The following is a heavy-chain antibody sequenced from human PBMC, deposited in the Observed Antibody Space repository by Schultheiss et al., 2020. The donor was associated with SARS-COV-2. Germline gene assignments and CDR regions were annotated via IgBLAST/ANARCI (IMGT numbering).Heavy chain of an antibody. D-gene: IGHD3-10*01. CDR2: ISSSSSYT. CDR1: GFTFSDYY. CDR3: AKDAHYYGSGSYYDY. V-gene: IGHV3-11*05. Sequence: GSLRLSCAASGFTFSDYYMSWIRQAPGKGLEWVSYISSSSSYTNYADSVKGRFTISRDNSKNTLYLQMNSLRAEDTAVYYCAKDAHYYGSGSYYDYWGQGTLVTVSS. J-gene: IGHJ4*02.